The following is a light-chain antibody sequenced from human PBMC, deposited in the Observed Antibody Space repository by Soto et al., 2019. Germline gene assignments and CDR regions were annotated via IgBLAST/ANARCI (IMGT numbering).Light chain of an antibody. Sequence: QSALTQPASVSGSPGQSITISCTGNSSDVGSYNLVSWYQQHPGKAPKLMIYEVSKRPSGVSNRFSGSKSGNTASLTISGLQAEDEADYYCCSYAGSSTSLYVFGPGTKVTVL. CDR3: CSYAGSSTSLYV. V-gene: IGLV2-23*02. J-gene: IGLJ1*01. CDR2: EVS. CDR1: SSDVGSYNL.